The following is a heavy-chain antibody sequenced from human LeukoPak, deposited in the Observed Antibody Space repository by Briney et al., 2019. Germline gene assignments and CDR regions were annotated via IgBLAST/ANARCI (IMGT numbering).Heavy chain of an antibody. J-gene: IGHJ4*02. V-gene: IGHV4-59*01. Sequence: SETLSLTCTVSGGSISSYYWSWIRQPPGKGLEWIGYIYYSGSTNYNPSLKSRVTISVDTSKNQFSLKLSSVTAADTAVYYCARVDGYNAYWGQGTLVTVSS. CDR1: GGSISSYY. CDR2: IYYSGST. D-gene: IGHD5-24*01. CDR3: ARVDGYNAY.